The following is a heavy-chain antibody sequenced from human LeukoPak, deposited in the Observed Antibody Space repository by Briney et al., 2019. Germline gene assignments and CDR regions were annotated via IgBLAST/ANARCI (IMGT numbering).Heavy chain of an antibody. CDR1: GFTVSSNY. J-gene: IGHJ2*01. V-gene: IGHV3-53*01. CDR2: IYSGGST. D-gene: IGHD3-22*01. Sequence: PGGSLRLSCAVSGFTVSSNYMSWVRQAPGKGLEWVSVIYSGGSTSYADSVKGRFTISRDISKNTLFLQMSSLRAEDTAVYYCARSPRIYDSSGYYLVEYFDLWGRGTLVTVSS. CDR3: ARSPRIYDSSGYYLVEYFDL.